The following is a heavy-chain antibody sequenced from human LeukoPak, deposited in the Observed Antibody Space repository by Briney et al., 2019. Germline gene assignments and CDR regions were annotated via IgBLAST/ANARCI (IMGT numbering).Heavy chain of an antibody. CDR3: ARLDRYYYGMDV. V-gene: IGHV4-59*11. J-gene: IGHJ6*02. CDR1: GGSISDHF. D-gene: IGHD3/OR15-3a*01. Sequence: SETLSLTCTVSGGSISDHFWSWIRQPLGKGLEWIGYIYYSGSINYNPSLKSRVTISIDTSKIQFSLTLSSVTAADTAVYYCARLDRYYYGMDVWGQGTTVTVSS. CDR2: IYYSGSI.